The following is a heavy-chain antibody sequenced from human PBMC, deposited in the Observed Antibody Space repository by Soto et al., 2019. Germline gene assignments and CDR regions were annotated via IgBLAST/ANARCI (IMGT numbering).Heavy chain of an antibody. CDR1: GFTFDDYT. CDR3: AKAIQLWLPGY. Sequence: DVQLVGSGGVVVQVGGSLRLSCAASGFTFDDYTMRWVRQAPGKGLEWVSLISWDGGSTYYADSVQGRFTVTRDNSKNSLYLQMNSLRTEDTALYHCAKAIQLWLPGYWGQGTLVTVSS. J-gene: IGHJ4*02. V-gene: IGHV3-43*01. CDR2: ISWDGGST. D-gene: IGHD5-18*01.